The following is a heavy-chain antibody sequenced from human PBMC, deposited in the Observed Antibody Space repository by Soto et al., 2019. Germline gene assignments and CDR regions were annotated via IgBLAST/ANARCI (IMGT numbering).Heavy chain of an antibody. Sequence: ASVKVSCKASGYTFTSYYIHWVRQAPGQGLEWMAMVNPSDGSTSYAQRFQGRVTMTRDTSTSTVYMELSSLRSEDTAMYYCARDKSGGTFYRYLGMDVWGQGTTVTVSS. J-gene: IGHJ6*02. CDR3: ARDKSGGTFYRYLGMDV. CDR2: VNPSDGST. V-gene: IGHV1-46*01. D-gene: IGHD2-15*01. CDR1: GYTFTSYY.